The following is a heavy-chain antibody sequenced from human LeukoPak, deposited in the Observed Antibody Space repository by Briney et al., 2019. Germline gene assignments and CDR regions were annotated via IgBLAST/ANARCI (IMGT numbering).Heavy chain of an antibody. V-gene: IGHV1-46*01. CDR3: ARADSSGYSYNWFDP. J-gene: IGHJ5*02. CDR1: GYTFTSYY. Sequence: ASVKVSCKASGYTFTSYYMHWVRQAPGQGLEWMGIINPSGGSTSYAQKFQGRVTMTRDMSTSTVYMELSSLRSEDTAVYYCARADSSGYSYNWFDPWGQGTLVTVSS. CDR2: INPSGGST. D-gene: IGHD6-19*01.